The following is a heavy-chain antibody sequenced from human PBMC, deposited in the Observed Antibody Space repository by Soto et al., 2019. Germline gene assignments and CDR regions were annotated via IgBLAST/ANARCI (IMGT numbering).Heavy chain of an antibody. CDR3: AKEGYDYVWGSSTPGDY. V-gene: IGHV3-74*01. CDR2: INSDGSST. D-gene: IGHD3-16*01. Sequence: GGSLRLSCAASGFTFSSYWMHWVRQAPGKGLVWVSRINSDGSSTSYADSVKGRFTISRDNAKNTLYLQMNSLRAEDTAVYYCAKEGYDYVWGSSTPGDYWGQGT. CDR1: GFTFSSYW. J-gene: IGHJ4*02.